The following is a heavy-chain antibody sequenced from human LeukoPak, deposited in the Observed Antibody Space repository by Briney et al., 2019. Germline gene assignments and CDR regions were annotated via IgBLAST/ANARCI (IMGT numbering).Heavy chain of an antibody. CDR3: AGLGVMVLVYQFEY. D-gene: IGHD2-8*01. Sequence: SETLSLTCAVSGGSITSSKYFWGWIRQPPGKELELIGIISYGGSTDYNPSLKSRVTISTDTSKDQFSLKLTSVTAADTAVYYCAGLGVMVLVYQFEYWGRGTPVTVSS. CDR2: ISYGGST. J-gene: IGHJ4*02. V-gene: IGHV4-39*07. CDR1: GGSITSSKYF.